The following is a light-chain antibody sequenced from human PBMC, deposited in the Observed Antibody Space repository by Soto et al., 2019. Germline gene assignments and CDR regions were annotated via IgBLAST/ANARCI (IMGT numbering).Light chain of an antibody. V-gene: IGKV1-9*01. J-gene: IGKJ4*01. CDR2: AAS. CDR3: QQLNSYPLT. Sequence: QLTQSPSSLSASVGDRVTITCRASQGIASYLAWYQQKPGQAPNLLIYAASTLQSGVPSRFNGSGSETDFTLTISSLQPEDFATYYCQQLNSYPLTFGGGTKVEI. CDR1: QGIASY.